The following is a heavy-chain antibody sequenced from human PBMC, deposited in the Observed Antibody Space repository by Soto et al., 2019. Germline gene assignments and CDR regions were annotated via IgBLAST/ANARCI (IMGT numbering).Heavy chain of an antibody. CDR3: ARLGGYYQSLDT. D-gene: IGHD3-22*01. Sequence: GASVKVSRKTSGYTFSNYGINWVRQAPGQGLEWMGWISAYTGTTTYSPSLKSRVTISVDTSMNQISLKLSSVTAADTAFYYCARLGGYYQSLDTWGQGTLVTVSS. J-gene: IGHJ5*02. V-gene: IGHV1-18*01. CDR1: GYTFSNYG. CDR2: ISAYTGTT.